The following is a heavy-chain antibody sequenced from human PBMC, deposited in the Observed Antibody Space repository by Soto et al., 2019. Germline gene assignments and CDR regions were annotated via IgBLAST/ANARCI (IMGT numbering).Heavy chain of an antibody. D-gene: IGHD4-17*01. CDR1: GGTFSSYA. J-gene: IGHJ1*01. CDR3: AIGSDYGDAEYFQH. CDR2: IIPIFGTA. Sequence: SVKVSCKASGGTFSSYAISWVRQAPGQGLEWMGGIIPIFGTANYAQRFQGRVTITADESTSTAYMELSSLRSEDTAVYYCAIGSDYGDAEYFQHWGQGTLVTVSS. V-gene: IGHV1-69*13.